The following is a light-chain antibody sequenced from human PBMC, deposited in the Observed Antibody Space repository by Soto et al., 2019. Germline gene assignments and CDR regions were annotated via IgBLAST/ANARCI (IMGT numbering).Light chain of an antibody. CDR2: DVT. V-gene: IGLV2-14*03. Sequence: QSVLTQPASVSGSPGQSITISCTGTTTDVGAYNYVSWYQQHPGKAPKLIIYDVTSRPSGVSDRFSGSKSGNTASLTISGLQAEDEADYYCTSFSNSVKRVFGGGTKLTVL. CDR1: TTDVGAYNY. CDR3: TSFSNSVKRV. J-gene: IGLJ3*02.